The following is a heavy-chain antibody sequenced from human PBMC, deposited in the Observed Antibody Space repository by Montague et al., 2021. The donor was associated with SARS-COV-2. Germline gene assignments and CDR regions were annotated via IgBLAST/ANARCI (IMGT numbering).Heavy chain of an antibody. Sequence: ETLSLTCAVHGTSFSGYYWNWIRQPPGKGLEWIGEINHSGSANYNPSLKRRVTISVDTSKNQFSLKLNSVTAADTAVYYCARLGEGVVPAPILGVGPYYSYFYMDVWGKGATVTVSS. CDR3: ARLGEGVVPAPILGVGPYYSYFYMDV. CDR1: GTSFSGYY. CDR2: INHSGSA. V-gene: IGHV4-34*01. D-gene: IGHD2-2*02. J-gene: IGHJ6*03.